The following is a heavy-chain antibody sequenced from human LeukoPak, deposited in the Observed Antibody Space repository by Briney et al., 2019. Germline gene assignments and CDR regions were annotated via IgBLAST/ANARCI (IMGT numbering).Heavy chain of an antibody. J-gene: IGHJ4*02. D-gene: IGHD2-2*01. CDR1: GFTFSSYA. V-gene: IGHV3-9*01. Sequence: GGSLRLSCAASGFTFSSYAMHWVRQAPGEGLEWVSGISWNSGSIDYADSVKGRFIISRDNAKNSLCLQMGSLSTEDTAFYYCAKEMDLSRYCSSTSCHPFDFWGQGTLVIVSS. CDR3: AKEMDLSRYCSSTSCHPFDF. CDR2: ISWNSGSI.